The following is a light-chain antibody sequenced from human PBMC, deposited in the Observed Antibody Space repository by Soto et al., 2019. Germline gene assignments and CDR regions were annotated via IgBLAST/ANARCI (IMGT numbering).Light chain of an antibody. V-gene: IGKV3-20*01. CDR3: QQYGSSPPWT. Sequence: EIALTQSPGTLSLSPGERATLYCRASQRVSSSYLAWYQQKPGKAPRLLIYGAFSSATGIPDRFSGSGSGTDFTLTISRLEPEDFAVYYCQQYGSSPPWTFGQGTKVDI. J-gene: IGKJ1*01. CDR2: GAF. CDR1: QRVSSSY.